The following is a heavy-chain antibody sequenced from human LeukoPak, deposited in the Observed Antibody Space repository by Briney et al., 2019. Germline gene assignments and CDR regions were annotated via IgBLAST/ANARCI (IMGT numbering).Heavy chain of an antibody. J-gene: IGHJ4*02. V-gene: IGHV4-59*08. CDR1: GGSISSYY. D-gene: IGHD2-15*01. CDR3: ARHYPLLNFDY. CDR2: IYYSGST. Sequence: SGTLSLNCTVSGGSISSYYWSWIRQPPGKGLGWIGYIYYSGSTNYNPSLKSRVTISVDTSKNQFSLKLSSVTAADTAVYYCARHYPLLNFDYWGQGTLVTVSS.